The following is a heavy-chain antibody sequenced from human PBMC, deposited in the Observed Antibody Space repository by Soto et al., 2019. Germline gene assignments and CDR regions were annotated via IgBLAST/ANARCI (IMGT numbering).Heavy chain of an antibody. Sequence: ASVKVSCKASGYTSGYTFTSYYIHWVRQAPGQGLEWMGIINPKVGSTNYAQRFRDRVTMTRDTSTSTVYMELSSLRSEDTAMYYCAREFTVKNEEFYFDYWGQGTLVTV. CDR2: INPKVGST. CDR1: GYTFTSYY. CDR3: AREFTVKNEEFYFDY. D-gene: IGHD4-17*01. V-gene: IGHV1-46*03. J-gene: IGHJ4*02.